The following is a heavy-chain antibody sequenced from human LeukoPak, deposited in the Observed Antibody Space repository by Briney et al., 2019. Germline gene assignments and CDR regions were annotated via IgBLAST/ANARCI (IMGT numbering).Heavy chain of an antibody. J-gene: IGHJ4*02. CDR2: INQDGSEK. CDR1: GFTFGDYG. D-gene: IGHD1-26*01. Sequence: PGGSLRLSCITSGFTFGDYGMSWVRQAPGKGLEWVANINQDGSEKYYVDSVKGRFTISRDNAKNSLYLQMNSLRDGDTAMYYCAKGRVGPYPGTYYWGQGTQVTVSS. V-gene: IGHV3-7*01. CDR3: AKGRVGPYPGTYY.